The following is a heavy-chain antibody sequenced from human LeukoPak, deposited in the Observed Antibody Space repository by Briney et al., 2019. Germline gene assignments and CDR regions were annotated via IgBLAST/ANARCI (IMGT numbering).Heavy chain of an antibody. CDR1: GFPFSNYG. J-gene: IGHJ4*02. CDR2: ITGSGSTT. D-gene: IGHD1-20*01. CDR3: AKGYNWAMFEI. Sequence: GGSLRLSCAASGFPFSNYGMNWVRQAPGKGLEWVSGITGSGSTTYYADSVKSRFTISRDNSKNTLYLQMNRPGAEDTAAYYCAKGYNWAMFEIWGQGTLVTVSS. V-gene: IGHV3-23*01.